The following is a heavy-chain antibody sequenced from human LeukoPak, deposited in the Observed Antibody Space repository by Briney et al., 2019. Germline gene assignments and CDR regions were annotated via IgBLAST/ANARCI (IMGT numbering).Heavy chain of an antibody. D-gene: IGHD2-2*01. V-gene: IGHV1-2*02. Sequence: ASVKVSCKASGYTFTGYYMHWVRQAPGQGLEWMGWINPNSGGTNYAQKFQGRVTMTRDTSISTAYMELSRLRSDDTAVYYCAGSISSDIVVVPAATGTSGYWGQGTLVTVSS. CDR2: INPNSGGT. CDR3: AGSISSDIVVVPAATGTSGY. J-gene: IGHJ4*02. CDR1: GYTFTGYY.